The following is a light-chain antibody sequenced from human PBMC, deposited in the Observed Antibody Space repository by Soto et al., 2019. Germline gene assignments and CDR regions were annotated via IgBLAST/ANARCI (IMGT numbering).Light chain of an antibody. V-gene: IGKV3-15*01. CDR1: QCVSSD. CDR3: QQYGSSPPT. CDR2: GAS. J-gene: IGKJ3*01. Sequence: ELVMTQSPATLSVSPGERSAVSCRASQCVSSDLAWYQQKPGQAPRLLIYGASTRATGIPARFSGSGSGTEFTLTISRLEPEDFAVYYCQQYGSSPPTFGPGTKVDIK.